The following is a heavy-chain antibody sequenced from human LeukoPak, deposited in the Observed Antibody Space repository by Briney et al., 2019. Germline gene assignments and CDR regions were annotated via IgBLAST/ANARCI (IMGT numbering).Heavy chain of an antibody. Sequence: GGSLRLSCAVSGFSFSDYGMHWVRQAPGKGLEWVTFIRYDGSNQYYADSVKGRFTISRDNSKNTLYLQMNSLRAEDTAVYYCVKDQDYDFWSGRGYFDLWGRGTLVTVSS. J-gene: IGHJ2*01. D-gene: IGHD3-3*01. V-gene: IGHV3-30*02. CDR1: GFSFSDYG. CDR2: IRYDGSNQ. CDR3: VKDQDYDFWSGRGYFDL.